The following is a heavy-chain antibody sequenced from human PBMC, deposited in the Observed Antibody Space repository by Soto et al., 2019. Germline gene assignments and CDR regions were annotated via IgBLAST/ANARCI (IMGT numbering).Heavy chain of an antibody. CDR2: ISTNNDAI. CDR1: GFSISDCS. CDR3: ASVLGSRRSGSYPSY. D-gene: IGHD3-10*01. Sequence: EVQLVESGGGLVQPGGSLRLSCAASGFSISDCSMNWVRRAPGKGLEWISYISTNNDAIYYADSVKGRFTISRDNANNSLYLQMNSLRAEAAALYYCASVLGSRRSGSYPSYWGQGTLVTVSS. J-gene: IGHJ4*02. V-gene: IGHV3-48*01.